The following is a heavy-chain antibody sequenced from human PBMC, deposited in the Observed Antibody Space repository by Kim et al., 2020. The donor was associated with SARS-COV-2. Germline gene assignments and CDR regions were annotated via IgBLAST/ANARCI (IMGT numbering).Heavy chain of an antibody. J-gene: IGHJ4*02. CDR3: AKERGYCSSTSCYDFEKQDY. V-gene: IGHV3-23*01. D-gene: IGHD2-2*01. Sequence: FTISRDNSKNTLYLQMNSLRAEDTAVYYCAKERGYCSSTSCYDFEKQDYWGQGTLVTVSS.